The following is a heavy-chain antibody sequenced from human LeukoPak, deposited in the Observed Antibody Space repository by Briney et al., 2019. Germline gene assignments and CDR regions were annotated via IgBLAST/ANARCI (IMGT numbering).Heavy chain of an antibody. D-gene: IGHD2-2*02. V-gene: IGHV1-18*04. J-gene: IGHJ6*03. CDR2: ISTYNGNT. Sequence: ASVKVSCKASGYTFTSYGISWVRQAPGQGLEWMGWISTYNGNTNYAQKFQGGVTMNTDTSTSTSYMELRSLRSDDTAVYYCARGRYCSSTNCYKVYYYYMDVWGKGTTVTVSS. CDR3: ARGRYCSSTNCYKVYYYYMDV. CDR1: GYTFTSYG.